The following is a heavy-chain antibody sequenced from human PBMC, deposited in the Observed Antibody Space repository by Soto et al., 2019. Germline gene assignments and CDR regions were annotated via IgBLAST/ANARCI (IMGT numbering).Heavy chain of an antibody. V-gene: IGHV1-69*13. Sequence: GASVKVSCKASGGTFSSYAISWVRQAPGQGLEWMGGIIPIFGTANYAQKFQGRVTITADESTSTAYMELSSLRSEDTAVYHCARTSGSYEYYYYYYGMDVWGQGTRVTVSS. J-gene: IGHJ6*02. D-gene: IGHD1-26*01. CDR2: IIPIFGTA. CDR1: GGTFSSYA. CDR3: ARTSGSYEYYYYYYGMDV.